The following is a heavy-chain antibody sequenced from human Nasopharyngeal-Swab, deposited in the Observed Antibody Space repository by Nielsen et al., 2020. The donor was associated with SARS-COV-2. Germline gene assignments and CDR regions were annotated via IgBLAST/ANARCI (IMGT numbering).Heavy chain of an antibody. CDR1: GFTYSSHW. J-gene: IGHJ4*02. Sequence: GGSLRLSCAASGFTYSSHWMSWVRQAPGKGLEWAANIKQDGSEKYYVDSVKGRFTISRDNAKNSLFLQMNSLRAEDTAVYYCATGSSSGWFFDYWGQGTLVTVSS. CDR3: ATGSSSGWFFDY. V-gene: IGHV3-7*03. CDR2: IKQDGSEK. D-gene: IGHD6-19*01.